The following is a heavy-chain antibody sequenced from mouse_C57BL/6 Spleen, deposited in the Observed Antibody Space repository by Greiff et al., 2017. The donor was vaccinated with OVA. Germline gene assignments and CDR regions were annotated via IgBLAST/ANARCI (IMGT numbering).Heavy chain of an antibody. J-gene: IGHJ3*01. D-gene: IGHD4-1*01. CDR1: GYTFTSYW. CDR3: ARKELAWFAY. Sequence: QVQLQQPGAELVKPGASVKLSCKASGYTFTSYWMQWVKQRPGQGLEWIGEIDPSDSYTNYNQKFKGKATLTVDTSSSTAYMQLSSLTSEDSAVYYCARKELAWFAYGGQGTLGTVSA. V-gene: IGHV1-50*01. CDR2: IDPSDSYT.